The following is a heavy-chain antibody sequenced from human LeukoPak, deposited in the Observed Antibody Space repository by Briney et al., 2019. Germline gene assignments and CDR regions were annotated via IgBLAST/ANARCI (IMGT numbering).Heavy chain of an antibody. V-gene: IGHV3-53*01. CDR1: GFTVSSNY. J-gene: IGHJ4*02. D-gene: IGHD5-12*01. CDR2: IYSGGST. Sequence: GGSLRLSRAASGFTVSSNYMSWVRQAPGKGLEWVSVIYSGGSTYYADSVKGRFTISRDNSKNTLYLQMNSLRAEDTAVYYCARRLYRGYDLREFDYWGQGTLVTVSS. CDR3: ARRLYRGYDLREFDY.